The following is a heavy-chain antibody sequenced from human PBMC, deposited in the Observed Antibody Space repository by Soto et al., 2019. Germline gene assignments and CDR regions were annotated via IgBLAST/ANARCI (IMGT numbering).Heavy chain of an antibody. V-gene: IGHV4-38-2*01. Sequence: SETLSLTCAVSGYSISGGYYWGWIRQPPGKGLEWIGSIYHSGSTYYNPSLKSRVTISVDTSKNQFSLKLSSVTAADTAVYYCARLNDYGDYAGDYWGQGTLVTVSS. D-gene: IGHD4-17*01. CDR3: ARLNDYGDYAGDY. J-gene: IGHJ4*02. CDR1: GYSISGGYY. CDR2: IYHSGST.